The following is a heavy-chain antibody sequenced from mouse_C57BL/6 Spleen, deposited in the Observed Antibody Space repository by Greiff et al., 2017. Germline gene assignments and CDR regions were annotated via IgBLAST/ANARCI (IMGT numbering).Heavy chain of an antibody. Sequence: QVQLQQPGAELVKPGASVKLSCKASGYTFTSYWMHWVKQRPGQGLEWIGMIHPNSGSTNYNEKFKSKATLTVDKSSSTAYMQLSSLTSEDSAVYYCARSGATTVYAMDYWGQGTSVTVSS. CDR2: IHPNSGST. D-gene: IGHD1-1*01. CDR3: ARSGATTVYAMDY. CDR1: GYTFTSYW. J-gene: IGHJ4*01. V-gene: IGHV1-64*01.